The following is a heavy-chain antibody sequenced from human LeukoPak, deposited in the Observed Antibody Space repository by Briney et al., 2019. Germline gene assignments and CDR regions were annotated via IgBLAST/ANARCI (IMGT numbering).Heavy chain of an antibody. CDR2: IRYDGTNK. V-gene: IGHV3-30*02. J-gene: IGHJ4*02. Sequence: GGSLRLSCAASGFTFSSYGIHWVRQAPGKGLEWVAFIRYDGTNKYYADSVKGRFTISRDNSKNTLYLQMNSLRAEDTAVYYCARRAGAYSHPYDYWGQGTLVTVSS. D-gene: IGHD4/OR15-4a*01. CDR1: GFTFSSYG. CDR3: ARRAGAYSHPYDY.